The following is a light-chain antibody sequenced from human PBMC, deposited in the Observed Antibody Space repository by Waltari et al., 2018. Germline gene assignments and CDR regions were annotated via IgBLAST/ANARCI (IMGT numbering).Light chain of an antibody. J-gene: IGKJ1*01. CDR2: AAS. CDR3: QQSYSTLGWT. Sequence: DIQMTQSPSSLPASVGDKVNITCRASQSISGYLNLYKQKPVKAPKLLMYAASSLQSGVPSRFSGSGSGTDFTLTISVLQPEDFAIYYCQQSYSTLGWTFGQGTKVEIK. V-gene: IGKV1-39*01. CDR1: QSISGY.